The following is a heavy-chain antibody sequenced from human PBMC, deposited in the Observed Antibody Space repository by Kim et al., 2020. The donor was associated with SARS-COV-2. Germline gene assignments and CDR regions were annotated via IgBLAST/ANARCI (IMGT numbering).Heavy chain of an antibody. CDR1: GFTFSSYG. CDR3: ARDPEYYYDSSGPIDY. Sequence: GGSLRLSCAASGFTFSSYGMHWVRQAPGKGLEWVAVIWYDGSNKYYADSVKGRFTISRDNSKNTLYLQMNSLRAEDTAVYYCARDPEYYYDSSGPIDYWGQGTLVTVSS. D-gene: IGHD3-22*01. CDR2: IWYDGSNK. V-gene: IGHV3-33*01. J-gene: IGHJ4*02.